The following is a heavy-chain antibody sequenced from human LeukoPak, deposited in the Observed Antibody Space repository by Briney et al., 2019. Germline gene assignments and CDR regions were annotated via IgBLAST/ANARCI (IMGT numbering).Heavy chain of an antibody. J-gene: IGHJ6*02. CDR3: ARDLGPYSSSSGV. CDR1: GFSFSSYT. CDR2: FSGSGSYT. V-gene: IGHV3-23*01. Sequence: GGSLRLSCAASGFSFSSYTMSWVRQAPGKGLEWVSAFSGSGSYTYYSGSVKGRFTISRDNSKNTLYLQMNSLRAEDTAVYYCARDLGPYSSSSGVWDQGTTVTVSS. D-gene: IGHD6-6*01.